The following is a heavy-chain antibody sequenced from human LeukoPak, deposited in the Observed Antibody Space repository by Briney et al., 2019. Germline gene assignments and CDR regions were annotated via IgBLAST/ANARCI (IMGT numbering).Heavy chain of an antibody. V-gene: IGHV3-11*01. CDR2: ISSSGSTI. D-gene: IGHD6-6*01. Sequence: GGSLRLSCAASGFTFSDYYMSWIRQAPGKGLEWVSYISSSGSTIYYADSVKGRFTISRDNAKNSLYLQMNGLRAEDTAVYYCAIGVVEYSSSSGFDYWGQGTLVTVSS. CDR1: GFTFSDYY. CDR3: AIGVVEYSSSSGFDY. J-gene: IGHJ4*02.